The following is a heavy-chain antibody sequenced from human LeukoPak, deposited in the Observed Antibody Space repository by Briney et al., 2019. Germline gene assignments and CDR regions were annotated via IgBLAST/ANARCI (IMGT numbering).Heavy chain of an antibody. CDR3: ATWSEDTAMVDFDY. Sequence: ASVKVSCKASGYTFTGYYRHWVRQAPGQGLEWMGRINPNSGGTNYAQKFQGRVTMTRGTSISTAYMELSRLRSDDTAVYYCATWSEDTAMVDFDYWGQGTLVTVSS. CDR2: INPNSGGT. J-gene: IGHJ4*02. CDR1: GYTFTGYY. V-gene: IGHV1-2*06. D-gene: IGHD5-18*01.